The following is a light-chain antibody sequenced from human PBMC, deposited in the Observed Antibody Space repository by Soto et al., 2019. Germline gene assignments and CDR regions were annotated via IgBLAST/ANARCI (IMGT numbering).Light chain of an antibody. CDR2: GAS. Sequence: EIVMTQSPATLSVSPGERATLSCRASQSVSSNLAWYQQKPGQAPRLLIYGASIRATGIPARFSGSGSVTEFTLTISSLQSEDFAVYYCQQYNNWPITFGQGTRLEIK. CDR3: QQYNNWPIT. J-gene: IGKJ5*01. V-gene: IGKV3D-15*01. CDR1: QSVSSN.